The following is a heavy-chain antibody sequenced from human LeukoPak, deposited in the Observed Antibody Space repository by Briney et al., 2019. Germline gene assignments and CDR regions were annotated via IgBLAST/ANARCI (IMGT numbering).Heavy chain of an antibody. CDR1: GYTFPSYF. CDR3: ARTAARRFDY. J-gene: IGHJ4*02. D-gene: IGHD6-6*01. V-gene: IGHV1-46*01. CDR2: INPTGGST. Sequence: ASVKVSCKASGYTFPSYFMHWVRQAPGQGLEWMGIINPTGGSTTYAQKFQGRVTMTRDTSTSTVYLELSSLRSDDTAVYYCARTAARRFDYWGQGTLVTVSS.